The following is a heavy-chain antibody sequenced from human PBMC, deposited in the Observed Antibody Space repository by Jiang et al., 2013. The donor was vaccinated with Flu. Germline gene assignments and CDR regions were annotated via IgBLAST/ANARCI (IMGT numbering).Heavy chain of an antibody. CDR3: ARDNRRGESMYFNGLDV. D-gene: IGHD3-16*01. Sequence: GAEVKKPGASVTVSCKASGYSFSDYAVHWVRRAPGQSLEWMGWINGGNANTRYSRKFQGRLTFTRDTSANTVFMELSSLTSEDTAVYHCARDNRRGESMYFNGLDVWGQGTTVTVSS. CDR2: INGGNANT. V-gene: IGHV1-3*01. J-gene: IGHJ6*02. CDR1: GYSFSDYA.